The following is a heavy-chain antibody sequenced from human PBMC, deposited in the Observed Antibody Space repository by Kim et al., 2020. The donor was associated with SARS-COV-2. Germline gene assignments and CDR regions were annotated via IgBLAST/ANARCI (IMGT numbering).Heavy chain of an antibody. J-gene: IGHJ4*02. V-gene: IGHV1-2*02. D-gene: IGHD2-8*01. CDR2: INPISGGT. Sequence: ASVKVSCKASGYTFTGYYIHWVRQAPGQGLEWMGWINPISGGTNYAQKFQGRVTMTSDTSITTANMELNRLTSDDTAVYFCARGDAGVSDYCGQGTLVTVSS. CDR3: ARGDAGVSDY. CDR1: GYTFTGYY.